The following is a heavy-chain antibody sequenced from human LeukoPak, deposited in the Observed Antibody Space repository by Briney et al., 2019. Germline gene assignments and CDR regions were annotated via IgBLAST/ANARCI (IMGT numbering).Heavy chain of an antibody. CDR1: GVPFSGYY. D-gene: IGHD4-23*01. CDR2: INHSGST. V-gene: IGHV4-34*01. Sequence: PSETLSLTCAVYGVPFSGYYWSWLRQPPGKGLEWIGEINHSGSTNYNPSLKSRVTISVDTTKNQFSLKLSSVTAAATAVYYCARGGGNSDYWGQGNLVTVSS. J-gene: IGHJ4*02. CDR3: ARGGGNSDY.